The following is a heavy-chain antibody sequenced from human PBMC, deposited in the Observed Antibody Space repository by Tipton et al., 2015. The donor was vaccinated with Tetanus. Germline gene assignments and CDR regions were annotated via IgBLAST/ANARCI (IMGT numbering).Heavy chain of an antibody. D-gene: IGHD5-24*01. CDR1: GGSISSGDYY. Sequence: TLSLTCTVSGGSISSGDYYWSWIRQPPGKGLEWIGYIYYSGSTYYNPSLKSRVTISVDTSKNQFSLKLSSVTAADTAVYYCARDLIGLDGYPPAVRGYFDLWGRGTLVTVSS. CDR2: IYYSGST. CDR3: ARDLIGLDGYPPAVRGYFDL. V-gene: IGHV4-30-4*01. J-gene: IGHJ2*01.